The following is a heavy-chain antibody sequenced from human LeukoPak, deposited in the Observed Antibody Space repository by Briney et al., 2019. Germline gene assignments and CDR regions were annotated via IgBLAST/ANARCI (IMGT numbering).Heavy chain of an antibody. J-gene: IGHJ5*02. D-gene: IGHD3-3*01. Sequence: SETLSLTXTVSGGSISSYYWSWIRQPPGKGLEWIGYIYYSGSTNYNPSLKSRVTISVDTSKNQFSLKLSSVTAADTAVYYCARDQTYYDFWSGYYGFDPWGQGTLVTVSS. CDR3: ARDQTYYDFWSGYYGFDP. V-gene: IGHV4-59*01. CDR2: IYYSGST. CDR1: GGSISSYY.